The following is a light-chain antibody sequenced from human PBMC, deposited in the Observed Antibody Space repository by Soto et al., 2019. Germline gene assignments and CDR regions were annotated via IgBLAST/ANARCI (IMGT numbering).Light chain of an antibody. J-gene: IGLJ2*01. V-gene: IGLV1-44*01. CDR2: SNN. CDR1: SSNIGSNT. Sequence: QSVLTQPPSASGTPGQRVTISCCGSSSNIGSNTVNWYQQLPGTAPKLLIYSNNQRPSGVPDRFSGSKSGTSASLAISGLQSEDEADYYCAALDDSLKGVFGGGTKLTVL. CDR3: AALDDSLKGV.